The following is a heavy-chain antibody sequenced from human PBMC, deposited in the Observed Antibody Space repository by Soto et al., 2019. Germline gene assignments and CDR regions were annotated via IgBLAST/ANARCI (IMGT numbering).Heavy chain of an antibody. D-gene: IGHD3-10*02. CDR3: AREKGVLDDYVDDDLFDP. J-gene: IGHJ5*02. Sequence: SETLSLTCTVSGVSITSGDYYWRWIRQPPGKGLEWIGYIYYSGSTYYNPSLDSRVAMSIDTSKNQFSLKLSSVTAADTAVYYCAREKGVLDDYVDDDLFDPWGKGTLVTVSS. V-gene: IGHV4-30-4*01. CDR1: GVSITSGDYY. CDR2: IYYSGST.